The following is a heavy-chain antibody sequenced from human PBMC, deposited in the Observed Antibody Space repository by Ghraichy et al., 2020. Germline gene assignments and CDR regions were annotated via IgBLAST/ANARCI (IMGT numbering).Heavy chain of an antibody. J-gene: IGHJ3*02. V-gene: IGHV1-8*01. CDR3: ARERMYYYDSSDNDAFNI. CDR2: MNPNSGNT. Sequence: ASVKVSCKASGYTFTSYDINWVRQATGQGLEWMGWMNPNSGNTGYAQKFQGRVTMTRNTSISTAYMELSSLRSEDPAVYYCARERMYYYDSSDNDAFNIWGQGTMVTVSS. D-gene: IGHD3-22*01. CDR1: GYTFTSYD.